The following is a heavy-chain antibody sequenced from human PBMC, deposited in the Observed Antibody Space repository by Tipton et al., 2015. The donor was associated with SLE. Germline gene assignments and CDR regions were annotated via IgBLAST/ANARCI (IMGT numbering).Heavy chain of an antibody. D-gene: IGHD1-26*01. CDR2: ITGNGVST. J-gene: IGHJ6*02. CDR1: GFTFSSYA. CDR3: AKYGGLGPTTRYGMDV. Sequence: SLRLSCAASGFTFSSYAMTWVRQAPGKGLEWVSSITGNGVSTYYADSVKDRFTISRDNSKNTLYLQMTGLSAEDTAIYYCAKYGGLGPTTRYGMDVWGQGTTVIVSS. V-gene: IGHV3-23*01.